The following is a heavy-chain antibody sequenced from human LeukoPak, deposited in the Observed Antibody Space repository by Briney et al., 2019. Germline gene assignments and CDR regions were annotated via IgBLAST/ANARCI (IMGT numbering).Heavy chain of an antibody. CDR1: GYSFTSYW. CDR2: INPGDSDT. V-gene: IGHV5-51*01. D-gene: IGHD6-13*01. CDR3: ATVPRIPAVGNTEYFRH. Sequence: GESLKISCKGSGYSFTSYWIGWVRQMPGKGLEWMGIINPGDSDTRYSPSFQGQVTISVDKSISTAYLQWSSLEAPDTAMYFCATVPRIPAVGNTEYFRHWGQGTLVSVSS. J-gene: IGHJ1*01.